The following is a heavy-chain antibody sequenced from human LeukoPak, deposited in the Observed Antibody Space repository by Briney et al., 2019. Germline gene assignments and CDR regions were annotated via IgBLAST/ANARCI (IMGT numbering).Heavy chain of an antibody. CDR2: FDPEDGET. Sequence: ASVKVSCKVSGYTLTELSMHWVRQAPGKGLEWMGGFDPEDGETIYAQKFQGRVTMTEDTSTDTAYMELSSLRSEDTAVYYCALRRYSSSWYPYWGQGTLVTVSS. CDR1: GYTLTELS. J-gene: IGHJ4*02. CDR3: ALRRYSSSWYPY. V-gene: IGHV1-24*01. D-gene: IGHD6-13*01.